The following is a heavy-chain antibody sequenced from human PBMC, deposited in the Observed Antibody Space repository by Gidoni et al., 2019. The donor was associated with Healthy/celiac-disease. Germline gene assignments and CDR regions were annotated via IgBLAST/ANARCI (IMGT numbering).Heavy chain of an antibody. CDR1: GFTFSNAW. CDR3: TTRLSSFDWQIDF. CDR2: IKSKTNGGTT. Sequence: EVQLVESGGGLVKPGGSLRLSCAASGFTFSNAWLSWVRQAPGKGLEWVGRIKSKTNGGTTDYAAPVKGRFTISRDDSKNTLYVQMNSLKTEDTAVYYCTTRLSSFDWQIDFWGQGTLVTVSS. V-gene: IGHV3-15*01. D-gene: IGHD3-9*01. J-gene: IGHJ4*02.